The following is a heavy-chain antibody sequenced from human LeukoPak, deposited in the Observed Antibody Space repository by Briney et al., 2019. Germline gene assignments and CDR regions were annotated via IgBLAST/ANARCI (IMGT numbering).Heavy chain of an antibody. CDR3: ARLLNSSWYGFDF. Sequence: GESLKISCKGSGYGFTSYWIGWVRQMPGKGLEWMGVIYPGDSDTTYSPSFQGQVTISADKSINTAYLKWSSLKASDTAMYYCARLLNSSWYGFDFWGQGTLVTVSS. V-gene: IGHV5-51*01. J-gene: IGHJ4*02. D-gene: IGHD6-13*01. CDR2: IYPGDSDT. CDR1: GYGFTSYW.